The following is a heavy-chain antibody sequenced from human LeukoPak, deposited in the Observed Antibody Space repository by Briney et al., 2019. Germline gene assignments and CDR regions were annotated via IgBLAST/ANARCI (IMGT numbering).Heavy chain of an antibody. V-gene: IGHV1-8*03. CDR2: MNPNSGNT. D-gene: IGHD1-7*01. CDR3: ARGRGNWNYPDY. Sequence: GASVKVSCKASGYTFTSYDINWVRQATGQGLEWMGWMNPNSGNTGYAQKFQGRVTITRNTSISTAYMELSSLRSEDTAVYYCARGRGNWNYPDYWGQGTLVTVSS. CDR1: GYTFTSYD. J-gene: IGHJ4*02.